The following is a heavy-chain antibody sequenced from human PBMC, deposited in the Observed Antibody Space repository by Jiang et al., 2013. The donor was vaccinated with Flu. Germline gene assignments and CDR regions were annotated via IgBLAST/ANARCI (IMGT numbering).Heavy chain of an antibody. J-gene: IGHJ3*02. CDR2: IYPGDSDT. CDR3: AQSIVGATLNGHAFDI. V-gene: IGHV5-51*01. D-gene: IGHD1-26*01. Sequence: GAEVKKPGESLKISCKGSGYSFTSYWIGWVRQMPGKGLEWMGIIYPGDSDTRYSPSFQGQVTISADKSISTAYLQWSSLKASDTAMYYCAQSIVGATLNGHAFDIWGQGTMVTVSS. CDR1: GYSFTSYW.